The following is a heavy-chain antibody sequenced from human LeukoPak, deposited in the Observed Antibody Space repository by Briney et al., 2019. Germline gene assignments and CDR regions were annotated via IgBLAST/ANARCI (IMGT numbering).Heavy chain of an antibody. V-gene: IGHV4-59*01. Sequence: SETLSLTCTVAAGSISSYYWSWVRQPPGKGLGWIGLIFYSGSTNYNPSLKSRVAISVDTSKNQFSLKLSSVTAADTAVYYCARANWGSYAFDIWGQGTMVTVSS. D-gene: IGHD7-27*01. J-gene: IGHJ3*02. CDR1: AGSISSYY. CDR2: IFYSGST. CDR3: ARANWGSYAFDI.